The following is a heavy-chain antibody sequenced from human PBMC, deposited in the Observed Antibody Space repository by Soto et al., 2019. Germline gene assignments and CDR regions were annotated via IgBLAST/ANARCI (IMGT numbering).Heavy chain of an antibody. CDR3: ARSQGSSTSLEIYYYYYYGMDV. Sequence: QVQLVQSGAEVKKPGSSVKVSCKASGGTFGSYAISWVRQAPGQGPEWMGGIIPITGTANYAQKLQGRVTITADESTGTASMQLSSLRSEDTAVYYCARSQGSSTSLEIYYYYYYGMDVWGQGTTVTVSS. CDR1: GGTFGSYA. CDR2: IIPITGTA. J-gene: IGHJ6*02. D-gene: IGHD2-2*01. V-gene: IGHV1-69*01.